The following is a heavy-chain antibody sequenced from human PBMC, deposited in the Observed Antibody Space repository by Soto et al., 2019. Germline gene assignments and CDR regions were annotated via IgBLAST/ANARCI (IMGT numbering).Heavy chain of an antibody. CDR3: ARAGFGFLEWSDNPHYYGMDV. V-gene: IGHV6-1*01. Sequence: QVQLQQSGPGLVKPSQTLSLTCAISGDSVSSNSAAWNWIRQSPSRGLEWLGRTYYRSKWYNDYAVSVKSRITINPDTSKNQFSLQLNSVTPEDTAVYYCARAGFGFLEWSDNPHYYGMDVWGQGTTVTVSS. D-gene: IGHD3-3*01. CDR2: TYYRSKWYN. J-gene: IGHJ6*02. CDR1: GDSVSSNSAA.